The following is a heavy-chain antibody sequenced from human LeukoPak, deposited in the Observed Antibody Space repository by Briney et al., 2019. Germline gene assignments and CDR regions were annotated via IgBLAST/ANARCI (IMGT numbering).Heavy chain of an antibody. CDR2: ISGSGGST. CDR3: ARGGSYDSSGSGDYFDY. J-gene: IGHJ4*02. Sequence: GGSLSLSCAASGFTLSSYAMSWVRQAPGKGLEWVSAISGSGGSTYYADSVKGRFTISRDNSKNTLYLQMNSLRAEDTAVYYCARGGSYDSSGSGDYFDYWGQGTLVTVSS. V-gene: IGHV3-23*01. CDR1: GFTLSSYA. D-gene: IGHD3-22*01.